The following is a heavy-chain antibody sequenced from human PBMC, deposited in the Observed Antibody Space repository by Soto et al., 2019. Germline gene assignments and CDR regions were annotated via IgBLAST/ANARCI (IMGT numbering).Heavy chain of an antibody. CDR3: ARDRDMTTVTTSLY. Sequence: GGSLILSCAAAGFTFSSYSMNWVRQAPGKGLEWVSSISSSSSYIYYADSVKGRFTISRDNAKNSLYLQMNSLRAEDTAVYYCARDRDMTTVTTSLYWGQGTLVTVSS. CDR1: GFTFSSYS. CDR2: ISSSSSYI. D-gene: IGHD4-17*01. V-gene: IGHV3-21*01. J-gene: IGHJ4*02.